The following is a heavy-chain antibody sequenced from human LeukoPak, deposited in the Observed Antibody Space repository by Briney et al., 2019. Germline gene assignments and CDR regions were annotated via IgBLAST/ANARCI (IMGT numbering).Heavy chain of an antibody. D-gene: IGHD1-26*01. V-gene: IGHV3-53*01. J-gene: IGHJ3*02. Sequence: PGGSLRLSCAASGFTVSSNYMSWVRQAPGKGLEWVSVIYSGGKTNHADSVKGRFTISRDNAKNSLYLQMNSLRAEDTALYHCARSIPEEGATGAFDIWGQGTMVTVSS. CDR2: IYSGGKT. CDR1: GFTVSSNY. CDR3: ARSIPEEGATGAFDI.